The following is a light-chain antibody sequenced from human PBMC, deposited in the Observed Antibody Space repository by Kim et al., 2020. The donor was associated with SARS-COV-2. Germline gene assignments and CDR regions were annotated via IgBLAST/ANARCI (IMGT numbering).Light chain of an antibody. CDR2: KAF. V-gene: IGKV1-5*03. CDR1: QSIGNW. CDR3: QQYDTYST. Sequence: SASVEERATITCRARQSIGNWLAWYQQKPGKAPKLLIYKAFSLESGVPSRFSGSGSGTEFTLTITSLQPDDFATYYCQQYDTYSTFGQGTKVDIK. J-gene: IGKJ1*01.